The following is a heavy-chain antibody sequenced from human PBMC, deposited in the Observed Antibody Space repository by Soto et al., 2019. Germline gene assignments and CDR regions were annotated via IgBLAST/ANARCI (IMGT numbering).Heavy chain of an antibody. Sequence: QVQLVQSGAEVKKPGASVKVSCKASGYTFINYYMHWVRQAPGQGLEWMGIINPNGGSTTYAQKFQGRVTLTRDTSTNTVNMERNSLRSEDTAVYYCAREKWLVRRNDPFDIWAQGTIVTVSS. V-gene: IGHV1-46*01. J-gene: IGHJ3*02. CDR1: GYTFINYY. CDR2: INPNGGST. D-gene: IGHD6-19*01. CDR3: AREKWLVRRNDPFDI.